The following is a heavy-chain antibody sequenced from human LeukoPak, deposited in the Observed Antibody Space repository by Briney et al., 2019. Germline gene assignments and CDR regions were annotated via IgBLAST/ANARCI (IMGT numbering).Heavy chain of an antibody. CDR2: IYSGGST. CDR1: GFTVSSNY. J-gene: IGHJ1*01. Sequence: GGSLRLSCAASGFTVSSNYMSWVRQAPGKGLEWVSVIYSGGSTYYADSVKGRFTISRDNSKNTLCLQMNSLRAEDTAVYYCARASVYYDILTGYPTEYFQHWGQGTLVTVSS. V-gene: IGHV3-53*01. D-gene: IGHD3-9*01. CDR3: ARASVYYDILTGYPTEYFQH.